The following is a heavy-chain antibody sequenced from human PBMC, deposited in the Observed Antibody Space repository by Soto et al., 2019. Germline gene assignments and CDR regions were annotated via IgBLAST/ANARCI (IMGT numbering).Heavy chain of an antibody. J-gene: IGHJ5*01. CDR1: GYTFTGYY. CDR3: VRLIGNSWLDS. D-gene: IGHD2-8*01. Sequence: GASVKVSCKASGYTFTGYYMHWVRQAPGQGLEWMGWINPNSGGTNYAQKFQGWVTMTRDTSISTAYMELSSVTPDDTAVYYCVRLIGNSWLDSWGQGAPVTVSS. V-gene: IGHV1-2*04. CDR2: INPNSGGT.